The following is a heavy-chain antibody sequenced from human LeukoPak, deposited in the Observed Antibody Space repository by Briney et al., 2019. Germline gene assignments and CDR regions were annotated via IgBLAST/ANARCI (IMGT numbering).Heavy chain of an antibody. CDR2: INHSGST. CDR1: GGSFSGYY. V-gene: IGHV4-34*01. J-gene: IGHJ5*02. CDR3: ARRIAARPRGYWFDP. D-gene: IGHD6-6*01. Sequence: KPSETLSLTCAVYGGSFSGYYWSWIRQPPGKGLEWIGEINHSGSTNYNPSLKSRVTISVDTSKNQFSLKVSSVTAAGTAVYYCARRIAARPRGYWFDPWGQGTLVTVSS.